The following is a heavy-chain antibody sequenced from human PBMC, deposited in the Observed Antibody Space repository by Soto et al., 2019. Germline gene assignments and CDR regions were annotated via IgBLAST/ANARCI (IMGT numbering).Heavy chain of an antibody. J-gene: IGHJ3*02. CDR1: GFTFSYYW. CDR2: IRRGGGEE. CDR3: ARDATYRDSSFSDDVFDM. V-gene: IGHV3-7*05. Sequence: DVQLMESGGCVVQPGWALRLSCSASGFTFSYYWMTWVRQAPGKVREWGANIRRGGGEEHHVDSVNGGFSVSRDNDKESHYMRMSSVRVEDTAVHFSARDATYRDSSFSDDVFDMWGHGTMVTVSS. D-gene: IGHD3-22*01.